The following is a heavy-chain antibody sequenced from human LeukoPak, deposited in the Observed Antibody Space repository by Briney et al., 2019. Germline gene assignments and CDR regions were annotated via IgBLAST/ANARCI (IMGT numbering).Heavy chain of an antibody. CDR1: GFTVSSNY. Sequence: GGSLRLSCAASGFTVSSNYMSWVRQAPGKGLEWVSVIYSGGSTYYADSVKGRFTISRDNSKNTLYLQMNSLGAEDTAVYYCASARYGSSRVLWGQGTLVTVSS. J-gene: IGHJ4*02. CDR2: IYSGGST. D-gene: IGHD6-13*01. V-gene: IGHV3-66*01. CDR3: ASARYGSSRVL.